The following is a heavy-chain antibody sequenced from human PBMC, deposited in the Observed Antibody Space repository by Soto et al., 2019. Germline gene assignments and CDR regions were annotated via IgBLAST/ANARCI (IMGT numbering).Heavy chain of an antibody. CDR1: GFTCSTHW. CDR2: IKPDGSEK. V-gene: IGHV3-7*03. CDR3: ERGDGSGCPAF. D-gene: IGHD3-22*01. J-gene: IGHJ4*02. Sequence: GGSLRLSCAVSGFTCSTHWVTWVRQAPGKGLEWVANIKPDGSEKYYGDSVKGRFSISRDNSENSLYLQMNSLGVDDTAVYYCERGDGSGCPAFWGQGTLVTASS.